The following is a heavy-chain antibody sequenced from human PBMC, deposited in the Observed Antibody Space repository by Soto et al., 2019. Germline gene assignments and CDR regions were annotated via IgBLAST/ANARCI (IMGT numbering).Heavy chain of an antibody. CDR1: GFTVSSNY. D-gene: IGHD1-1*01. J-gene: IGHJ3*02. CDR2: IYSGGST. CDR3: ARDRRSTGTDAFDI. V-gene: IGHV3-66*01. Sequence: GGYLRLSCAASGFTVSSNYMSWVRQAPGKGLEWVSVIYSGGSTYYADSVKGRFTISRDNSKNTLYLQMNSLRAEDTAVYYCARDRRSTGTDAFDIWGQGTMVTVSS.